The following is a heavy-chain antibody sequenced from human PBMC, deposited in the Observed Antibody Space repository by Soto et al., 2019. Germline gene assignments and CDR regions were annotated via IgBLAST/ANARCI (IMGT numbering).Heavy chain of an antibody. V-gene: IGHV1-69*06. CDR3: VRDSPSGSTFSGHDGIDY. CDR2: IIPMFGTA. D-gene: IGHD3-10*01. Sequence: ASVKVSCKAPGGTFSTYAISWVRQAPGQGLEWMGGIIPMFGTANYAQRFQDRVTITADKSTGTAYMELNSLRSEDTAVYYCVRDSPSGSTFSGHDGIDYWGQGTLVTVSS. J-gene: IGHJ4*02. CDR1: GGTFSTYA.